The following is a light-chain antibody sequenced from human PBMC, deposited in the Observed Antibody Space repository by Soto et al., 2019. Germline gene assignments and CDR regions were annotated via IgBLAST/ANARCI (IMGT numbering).Light chain of an antibody. V-gene: IGKV3-15*01. CDR1: QSISSS. CDR3: QQDNNWPPWT. Sequence: EIVMTQSPATLSVSPGERATLSCRASQSISSSLAWYQQKPGQAPRLLIYGASTRAAGIPDRFSGSGSGTEFTFTISSLQSEDFAVYYCQQDNNWPPWTFGQGTKVEIK. J-gene: IGKJ1*01. CDR2: GAS.